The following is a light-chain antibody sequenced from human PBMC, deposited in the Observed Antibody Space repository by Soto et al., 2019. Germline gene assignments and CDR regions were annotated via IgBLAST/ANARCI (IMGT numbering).Light chain of an antibody. CDR1: SSDVGGYNY. CDR3: CSYAGSYTVA. J-gene: IGLJ1*01. CDR2: DVS. Sequence: QSALTQPRSMSGSPGQSITISCTGTSSDVGGYNYVSWYQQHPGKAPKLMIYDVSQRPSGVPDRFSGSKSGNTASLTISGLQAEDEADYYCCSYAGSYTVAFGTGTKLTVL. V-gene: IGLV2-11*01.